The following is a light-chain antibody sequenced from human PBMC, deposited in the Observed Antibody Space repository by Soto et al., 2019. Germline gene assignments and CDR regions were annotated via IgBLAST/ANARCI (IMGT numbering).Light chain of an antibody. CDR2: DVS. V-gene: IGLV2-14*01. CDR3: SSYTSSSISYA. J-gene: IGLJ1*01. Sequence: QSALTQPASVSGSPGQSITISCTGTSSDVGGYNYVSWYQQHPGKAPKLMIYDVSNRPSGVSNRFSGSKSGNTASLTISGLQAEDEADYYCSSYTSSSISYAFGTGTKVTVL. CDR1: SSDVGGYNY.